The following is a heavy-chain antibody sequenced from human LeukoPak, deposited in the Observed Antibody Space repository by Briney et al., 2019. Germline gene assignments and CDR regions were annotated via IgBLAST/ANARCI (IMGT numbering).Heavy chain of an antibody. CDR3: AKDSGVGMATTFSILDI. D-gene: IGHD5-24*01. J-gene: IGHJ3*02. CDR1: GFTFRFYW. V-gene: IGHV3-74*01. CDR2: INSDGSTT. Sequence: GGSLRLSCAASGFTFRFYWMHWVRQVPGKGLVWISRINSDGSTTNYADSVKGRFTISRDNSRNTLYLQMNSLRPEDTAVYYCAKDSGVGMATTFSILDIWGQGTMVTVSS.